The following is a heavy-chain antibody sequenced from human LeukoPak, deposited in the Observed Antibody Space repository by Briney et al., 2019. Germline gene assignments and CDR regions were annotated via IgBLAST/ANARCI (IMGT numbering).Heavy chain of an antibody. J-gene: IGHJ4*02. V-gene: IGHV4-4*02. D-gene: IGHD3-22*01. CDR1: GGSISSPNW. Sequence: SETLSLTCAVSGGSISSPNWWTWVRQPPGKGLEWIGEIYHTGNTSYSPSLKSRVTMSVDKSKNQFSLKLSSLTAADTAVYFCACYYNSGGYRLDYWGQGTLVTVSS. CDR3: ACYYNSGGYRLDY. CDR2: IYHTGNT.